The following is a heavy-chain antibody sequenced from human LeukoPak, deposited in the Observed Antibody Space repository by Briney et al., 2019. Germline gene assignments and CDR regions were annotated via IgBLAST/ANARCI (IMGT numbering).Heavy chain of an antibody. CDR2: IYYSGST. Sequence: SETLSLTCTVSGGSINSCYWSWIRQPPGKGLEWIGYIYYSGSTNYNPSLKSRVTISVDTSKNQFSLRLSSVTAADTAVYYCARVTGYMTEDYFDYWGQGTLITVSS. CDR3: ARVTGYMTEDYFDY. J-gene: IGHJ4*02. CDR1: GGSINSCY. D-gene: IGHD6-13*01. V-gene: IGHV4-59*01.